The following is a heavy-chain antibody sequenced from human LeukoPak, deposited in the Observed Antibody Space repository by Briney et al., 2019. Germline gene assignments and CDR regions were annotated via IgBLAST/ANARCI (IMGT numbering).Heavy chain of an antibody. D-gene: IGHD4-17*01. Sequence: PSETLSLTCTVSGGSISSYYWSWIRQPPGKGLEWIGYIYYSGSTNYNPPLKSRVTISVDTSKNQFSLILSSVTAADTAVYFCARDLGGDYFFDYWGPGTLVTVSS. CDR1: GGSISSYY. CDR2: IYYSGST. V-gene: IGHV4-59*01. J-gene: IGHJ4*02. CDR3: ARDLGGDYFFDY.